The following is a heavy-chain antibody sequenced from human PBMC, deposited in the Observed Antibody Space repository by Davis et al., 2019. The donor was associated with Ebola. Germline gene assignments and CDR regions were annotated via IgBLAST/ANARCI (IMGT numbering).Heavy chain of an antibody. CDR3: ARERKPYCSGGSCYSVDY. V-gene: IGHV3-11*04. Sequence: PGGSLRLSCAASGFTFSDYYMSWIRQAPGKGLEWVSYISSSGSTVYYADSVKGRFTISRDNAKNSLYLQMNSLRAEDTAVYYCARERKPYCSGGSCYSVDYWGQGTLVTVSS. D-gene: IGHD2-15*01. CDR2: ISSSGSTV. J-gene: IGHJ4*02. CDR1: GFTFSDYY.